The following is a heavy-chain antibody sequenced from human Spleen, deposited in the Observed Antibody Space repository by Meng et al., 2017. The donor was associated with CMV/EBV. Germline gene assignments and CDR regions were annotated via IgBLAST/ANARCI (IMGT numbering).Heavy chain of an antibody. D-gene: IGHD2-2*03. Sequence: GGSLRLSCAASGFTFSSYSMNWVRQAPGKGLEWVSSISSSSSYIYYADSVKGRFTISRDNAKNSLYLQMNSLRAEDTAVYYFARVDHLDAFDIWGQGTMVTVSS. CDR2: ISSSSSYI. CDR3: ARVDHLDAFDI. CDR1: GFTFSSYS. V-gene: IGHV3-21*01. J-gene: IGHJ3*02.